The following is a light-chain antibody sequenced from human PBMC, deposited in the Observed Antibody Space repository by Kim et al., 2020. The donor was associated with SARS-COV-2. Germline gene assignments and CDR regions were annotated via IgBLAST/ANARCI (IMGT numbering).Light chain of an antibody. Sequence: GDRVTITCRASQSISSWLAWYQQKPGKAPKLLIYDGCSVESGDPSRFSGSGSESEFTITSSSLQADDFVTYYCQQYNGYFGQGTKLEI. V-gene: IGKV1-5*01. CDR1: QSISSW. CDR2: DGC. CDR3: QQYNGY. J-gene: IGKJ2*01.